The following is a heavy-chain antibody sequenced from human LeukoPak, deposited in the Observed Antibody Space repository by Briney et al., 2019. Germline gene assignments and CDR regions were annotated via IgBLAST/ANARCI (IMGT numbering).Heavy chain of an antibody. CDR2: ISSSGSTI. CDR1: GFTFSDYY. CDR3: ATTLGLWFGDPVGYFDY. D-gene: IGHD3-10*01. J-gene: IGHJ4*02. Sequence: GGSLRLSCAASGFTFSDYYMSWLRQAPGKGLEWVSYISSSGSTIYYADSVKGRFTISRDNAKNSLYLQMNSLRAEDTAVYYCATTLGLWFGDPVGYFDYWGQGTLVTISS. V-gene: IGHV3-11*01.